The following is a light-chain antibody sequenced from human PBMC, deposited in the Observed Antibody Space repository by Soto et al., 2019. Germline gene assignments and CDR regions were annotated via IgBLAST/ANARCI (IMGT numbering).Light chain of an antibody. CDR2: AAS. Sequence: DIQLTQSPSFLSASVGDRVTITCRASQGIYTYLAWYQQKPGKAPELLIYAASTLQSGVPSRFSGSGSGTXXXXXXXXXXXXXFXTYYXQHLNSYPWTFGQGTKVEIK. V-gene: IGKV1-9*01. CDR3: QHLNSYPWT. CDR1: QGIYTY. J-gene: IGKJ1*01.